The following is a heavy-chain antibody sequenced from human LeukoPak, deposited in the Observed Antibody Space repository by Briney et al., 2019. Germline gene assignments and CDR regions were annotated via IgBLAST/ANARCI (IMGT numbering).Heavy chain of an antibody. D-gene: IGHD2-2*02. CDR1: GFTFSSYG. Sequence: GGSLRLSCAASGFTFSSYGMHWVRQAPGKGLEWVAFIRYDGSNKYYADSVKGRFTISRDNSKNTPYLQMNSLRAEDTAVYYCASPYCSSTSCYRYYYMDVWGKGTTVTVSS. CDR2: IRYDGSNK. CDR3: ASPYCSSTSCYRYYYMDV. V-gene: IGHV3-30*02. J-gene: IGHJ6*03.